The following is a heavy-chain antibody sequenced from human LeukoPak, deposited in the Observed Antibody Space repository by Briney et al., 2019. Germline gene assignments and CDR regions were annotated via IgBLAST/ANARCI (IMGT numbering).Heavy chain of an antibody. J-gene: IGHJ4*02. CDR1: GFTFSSYA. V-gene: IGHV3-23*01. CDR3: AKRYCSGGTCYPLDY. CDR2: ISGSGGST. Sequence: GGSLRLSCAASGFTFSSYAMSWVRQAPGKGLEWVSLISGSGGSTYYADSVKGRFTISRDNSKNTLFMQMNSLRAEDTAVYYCAKRYCSGGTCYPLDYWGQGTLVTVSS. D-gene: IGHD2-15*01.